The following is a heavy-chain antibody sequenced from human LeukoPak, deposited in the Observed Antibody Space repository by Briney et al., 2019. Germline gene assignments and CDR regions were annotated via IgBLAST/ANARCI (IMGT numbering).Heavy chain of an antibody. J-gene: IGHJ4*02. CDR2: IKQDGSEK. V-gene: IGHV3-7*01. D-gene: IGHD3-3*01. CDR3: VRDIQYYDFWSGYYVSDY. CDR1: GFTFSSYW. Sequence: GGSLRLSCAASGFTFSSYWMSWVRQAPGKGLEWVANIKQDGSEKYYVDSVKGRFTISRDNAKNSLYLQMNSLRAEDTAVYYCVRDIQYYDFWSGYYVSDYWGQGTLVTVSS.